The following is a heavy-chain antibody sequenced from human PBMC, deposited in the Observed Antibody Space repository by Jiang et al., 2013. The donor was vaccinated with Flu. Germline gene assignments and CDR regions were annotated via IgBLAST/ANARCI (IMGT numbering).Heavy chain of an antibody. Sequence: VQLLESGGGVVQPGGSLRLSCAASGFAFSYYAMYWVRQAPDKGLEWVASIRFDGTDKYYAESVKGRFTISRDNSKNTLYLQMNSLRPEDTSVYYCATLRGSSYDTYLADYWGQGILVTVSS. V-gene: IGHV3-30*02. CDR1: GFAFSYYA. CDR2: IRFDGTDK. CDR3: ATLRGSSYDTYLADY. D-gene: IGHD3-9*01. J-gene: IGHJ4*02.